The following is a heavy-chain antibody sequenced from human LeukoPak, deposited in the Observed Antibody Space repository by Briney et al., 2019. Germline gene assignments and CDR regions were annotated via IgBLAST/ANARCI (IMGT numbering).Heavy chain of an antibody. V-gene: IGHV3-30*02. CDR1: GFTFSSYG. J-gene: IGHJ4*02. CDR2: IRYDGSNK. CDR3: AKDMDRIAAAGLDY. Sequence: TGGSLRLSCAASGFTFSSYGMHWVRQAPGKGLEWVAFIRYDGSNKYYADSVKGRFTISRDNSKNTLYLRMNSLRAEDTAVYYCAKDMDRIAAAGLDYWGQGTLVTVSS. D-gene: IGHD6-13*01.